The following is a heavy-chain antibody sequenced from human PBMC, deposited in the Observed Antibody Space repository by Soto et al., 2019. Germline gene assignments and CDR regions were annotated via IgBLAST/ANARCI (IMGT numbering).Heavy chain of an antibody. V-gene: IGHV3-21*01. Sequence: RLSCAASGFTFRSFTMNWVRQAPGKGLEWVSTISSNSAYIYYTDALRGRFTISRDNAKNSLHLQMNSLRAEDTAVYYCTRDASRDSSARGWFVPWGPGTLVTVSS. CDR2: ISSNSAYI. D-gene: IGHD6-13*01. J-gene: IGHJ5*02. CDR1: GFTFRSFT. CDR3: TRDASRDSSARGWFVP.